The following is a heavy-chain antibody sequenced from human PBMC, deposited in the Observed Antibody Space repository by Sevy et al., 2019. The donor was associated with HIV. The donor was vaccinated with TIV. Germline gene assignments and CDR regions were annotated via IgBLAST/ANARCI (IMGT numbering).Heavy chain of an antibody. J-gene: IGHJ2*01. V-gene: IGHV3-9*01. CDR3: ASVFSTYENRGYPYYWYFDL. Sequence: GGSLRLSCVGSGFSFDDYAMHWVRQAPGKGLEWVAGLSWNSGSFAYADSVRGRFVISGENAKKSLHLEMNSLRAEDTTRYYCASVFSTYENRGYPYYWYFDLWGRGTLVTVSS. D-gene: IGHD3-22*01. CDR1: GFSFDDYA. CDR2: LSWNSGSF.